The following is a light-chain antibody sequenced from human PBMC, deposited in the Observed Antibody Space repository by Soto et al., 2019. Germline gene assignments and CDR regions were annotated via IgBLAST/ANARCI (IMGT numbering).Light chain of an antibody. CDR1: QSISSY. CDR3: TQSYSTPRP. CDR2: AAS. V-gene: IGKV1-39*01. Sequence: DIQMTQSPSSLSASVGDRVTITCRASQSISSYLNWYQQKPGKAPKLLIYAASSLQSGVPSRFSGSGSGTGFTLTISSLQPEDFATYYCTQSYSTPRPFGQGTKVDIK. J-gene: IGKJ1*01.